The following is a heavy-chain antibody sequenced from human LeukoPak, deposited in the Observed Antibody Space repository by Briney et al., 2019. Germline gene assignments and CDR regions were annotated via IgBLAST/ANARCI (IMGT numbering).Heavy chain of an antibody. D-gene: IGHD2-21*02. CDR2: IYSGGST. Sequence: GGSLRLSCAASGFTVSSNYMSWVRQAPGKGLEWVSVIYSGGSTYYADSVKGRFTISRDNSKNTLYLQMNGLRAEDTAVYYCARAPLGLRRGDPWAFDIWGQGTMVTVSS. J-gene: IGHJ3*02. CDR1: GFTVSSNY. CDR3: ARAPLGLRRGDPWAFDI. V-gene: IGHV3-53*01.